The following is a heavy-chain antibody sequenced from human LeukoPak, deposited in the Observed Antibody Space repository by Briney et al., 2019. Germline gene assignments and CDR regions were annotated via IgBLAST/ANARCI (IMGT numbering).Heavy chain of an antibody. Sequence: SETLPLTCAVYGGSFSGYYWSWIRQPPGKGLEWIGEINHSGSTNYNPSLKSRVTISVDTSKNQFSLKLSSVTAADTAVYYCARGRARLVPPFDYWGQGTLVTVSS. V-gene: IGHV4-34*01. CDR2: INHSGST. D-gene: IGHD6-19*01. J-gene: IGHJ4*02. CDR1: GGSFSGYY. CDR3: ARGRARLVPPFDY.